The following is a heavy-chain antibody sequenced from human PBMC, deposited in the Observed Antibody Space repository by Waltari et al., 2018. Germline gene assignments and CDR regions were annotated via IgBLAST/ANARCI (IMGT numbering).Heavy chain of an antibody. CDR1: GFTFSSYG. V-gene: IGHV3-30*02. CDR3: AKGGTTLGDY. D-gene: IGHD4-17*01. Sequence: QVQLVESGGGVVQPGGSLRLSCAASGFTFSSYGLHWVRQAPGKGLEWVAFIRYDGSNKYYADSVKGRFTISRDNSKNTLYLQMNSLRAEDTAVYYCAKGGTTLGDYWGQGTLVTVSS. J-gene: IGHJ4*02. CDR2: IRYDGSNK.